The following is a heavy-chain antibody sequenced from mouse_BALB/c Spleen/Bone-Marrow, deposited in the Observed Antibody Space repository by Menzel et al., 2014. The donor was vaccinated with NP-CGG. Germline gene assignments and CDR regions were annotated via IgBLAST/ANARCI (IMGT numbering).Heavy chain of an antibody. CDR1: GFNFQTFG. CDR2: IGSGSSTI. J-gene: IGHJ2*01. D-gene: IGHD1-1*01. V-gene: IGHV5-17*02. Sequence: EVKLVESGGGLVQPGGSRKLSCATSGFNFQTFGMHWVRQAPEKGLEWAAYIGSGSSTIYYGDTVRGRFTISRDNPKKTLFLQMTSLRSEDTAMYFCARSRFPDYGTSPFDYWGQGTPLTVSS. CDR3: ARSRFPDYGTSPFDY.